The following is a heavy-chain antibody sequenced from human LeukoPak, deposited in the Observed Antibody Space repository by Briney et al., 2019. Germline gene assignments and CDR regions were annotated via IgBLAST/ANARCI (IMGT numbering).Heavy chain of an antibody. CDR2: INHSGST. CDR1: GGSFSGYY. Sequence: PSETLSLTCAIYGGSFSGYYWTWIRQPPGKGLEWIGEINHSGSTNYNPSLKSRGTISVDTSKNQFSLKLSSVTAADTAVYYCARGLVYAVPKGYYFWGQGTLVTVSS. CDR3: ARGLVYAVPKGYYF. V-gene: IGHV4-34*01. D-gene: IGHD2-8*01. J-gene: IGHJ4*02.